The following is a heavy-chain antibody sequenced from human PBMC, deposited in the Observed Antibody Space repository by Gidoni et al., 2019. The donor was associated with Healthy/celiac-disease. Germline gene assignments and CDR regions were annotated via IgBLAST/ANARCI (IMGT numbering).Heavy chain of an antibody. CDR2: IYSGGST. CDR1: GFTVSSNY. CDR3: VAGTKNDAFDI. Sequence: EVQLVESGGGLVQPGGSLRLSCSASGFTVSSNYMSWVRQAPGKGVEWVSVIYSGGSTYYADSVKGRFTISRDNSKNTLYLQMNSLRAEDTAVYYCVAGTKNDAFDIWGQGTMVTVSS. J-gene: IGHJ3*02. D-gene: IGHD6-19*01. V-gene: IGHV3-66*02.